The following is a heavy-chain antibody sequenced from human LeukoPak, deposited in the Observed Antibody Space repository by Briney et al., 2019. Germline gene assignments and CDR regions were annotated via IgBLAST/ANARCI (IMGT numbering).Heavy chain of an antibody. CDR1: GFTFSSYG. V-gene: IGHV3-30*18. D-gene: IGHD3-10*01. CDR3: AKEGDYGSGSYYLYYYYYYGMDV. J-gene: IGHJ6*04. Sequence: GRSLRLSCAASGFTFSSYGTHWVRQAPGKGLEWVAVISYDGSNKYYADSVKGRFTISRDNSKNTLYLQMNSLRAEDTAVYYCAKEGDYGSGSYYLYYYYYYGMDVWGKGTTVTVSS. CDR2: ISYDGSNK.